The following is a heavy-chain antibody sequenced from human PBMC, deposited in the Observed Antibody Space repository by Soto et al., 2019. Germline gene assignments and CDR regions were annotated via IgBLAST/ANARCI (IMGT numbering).Heavy chain of an antibody. V-gene: IGHV4-30-4*01. Sequence: SETLSLTCTVSGGSISSGDYYWSWIRQPPGKGLEWIGYIYYSGSTYYNPSLKSRVTTSVDTSKNQFSLKLSSVTAADTAVYYCARGGRLRFFDYWGQGTLVTVSS. CDR3: ARGGRLRFFDY. CDR2: IYYSGST. CDR1: GGSISSGDYY. D-gene: IGHD5-12*01. J-gene: IGHJ4*02.